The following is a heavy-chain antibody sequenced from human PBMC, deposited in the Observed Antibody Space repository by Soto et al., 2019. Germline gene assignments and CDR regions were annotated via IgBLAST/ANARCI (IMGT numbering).Heavy chain of an antibody. CDR2: VDVGNGDS. V-gene: IGHV1-3*01. D-gene: IGHD2-15*01. CDR3: AIEYCSCGSCLAFDP. Sequence: QVQLVQSGAEVKKPGASVKVSCKTSGYTFSNYAIHWLRQAPGQWLEWMGLVDVGNGDSKFSQKFLDRLTITRDSSATTAYTELSSLRSEDAATYSCAIEYCSCGSCLAFDPWGQGTLVTVSS. CDR1: GYTFSNYA. J-gene: IGHJ5*02.